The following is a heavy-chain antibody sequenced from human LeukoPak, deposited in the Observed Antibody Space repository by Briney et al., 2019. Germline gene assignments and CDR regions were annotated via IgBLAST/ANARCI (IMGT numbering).Heavy chain of an antibody. J-gene: IGHJ3*02. CDR2: INWNGGST. Sequence: PGGSLRLSCAASGFTFDDYDMSWVRQAPGKGLEWVSGINWNGGSTGYADSVKGRFTISRDNARNSLYLQMNSLRAEDTALYYCARIAMAGIGDGFDIWGQGTMVTVSS. CDR1: GFTFDDYD. V-gene: IGHV3-20*04. CDR3: ARIAMAGIGDGFDI. D-gene: IGHD6-19*01.